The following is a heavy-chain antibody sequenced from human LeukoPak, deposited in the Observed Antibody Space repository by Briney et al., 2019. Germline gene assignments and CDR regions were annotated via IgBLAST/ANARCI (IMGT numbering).Heavy chain of an antibody. CDR3: ASGKETSMAQGY. J-gene: IGHJ4*02. V-gene: IGHV3-53*01. D-gene: IGHD5-18*01. CDR2: IYSGGSI. CDR1: GYTVSSNY. Sequence: GGSLRLSCAVSGYTVSSNYMTWVRQAPGKGLEWVSVIYSGGSIYYADSVKGRFTISRDISKNTVDLQLNSLRAEDTAVYYCASGKETSMAQGYWGQGTLVPVSS.